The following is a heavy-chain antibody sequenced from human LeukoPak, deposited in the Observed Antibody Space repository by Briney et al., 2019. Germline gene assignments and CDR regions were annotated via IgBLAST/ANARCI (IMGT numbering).Heavy chain of an antibody. CDR2: ISGSGGST. CDR3: AKGRNVLPSSHFDY. V-gene: IGHV3-23*01. CDR1: RXTFSDYA. Sequence: GGSLRLSCAASRXTFSDYAMSWVRQAPGKGLEWVSAISGSGGSTYYADSVKGRFTISRDNSKNTLYLQMNSLRAEDTAVYYCAKGRNVLPSSHFDYWGQGTLVTVSS. J-gene: IGHJ4*02.